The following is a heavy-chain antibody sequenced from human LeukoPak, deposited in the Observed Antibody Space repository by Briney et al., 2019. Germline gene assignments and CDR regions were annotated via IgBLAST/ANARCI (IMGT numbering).Heavy chain of an antibody. CDR3: VGTSIVVVPAAMDYMDV. J-gene: IGHJ6*03. CDR2: VDPEDGET. Sequence: GASVKISCKVSGYTFTDYYMHWVQQAPGKGLEWMGLVDPEDGETIYAEKFQGRVTITADTSTDTAYMELSSLRSEDTAVYYCVGTSIVVVPAAMDYMDVWGKGTTVTVSS. CDR1: GYTFTDYY. D-gene: IGHD2-2*01. V-gene: IGHV1-69-2*01.